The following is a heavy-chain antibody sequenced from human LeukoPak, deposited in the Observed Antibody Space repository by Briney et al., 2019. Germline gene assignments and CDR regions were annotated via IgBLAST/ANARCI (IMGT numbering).Heavy chain of an antibody. Sequence: PGGSLRLSCAASGLNFNTYEMNCVRQAPGKGLEWVSYICGLGSTKYYADAVKGRFTISRDNAENSLYLHMNGLRGEDTAVFYCARNLYSYSSGTYVPGLPDYWGQGTPVTVSS. CDR2: ICGLGSTK. CDR3: ARNLYSYSSGTYVPGLPDY. CDR1: GLNFNTYE. V-gene: IGHV3-48*03. D-gene: IGHD3-10*01. J-gene: IGHJ4*02.